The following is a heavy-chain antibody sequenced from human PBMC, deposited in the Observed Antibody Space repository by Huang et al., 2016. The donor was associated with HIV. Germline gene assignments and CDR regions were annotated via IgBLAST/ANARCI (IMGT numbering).Heavy chain of an antibody. Sequence: QVQLVESGGGVVQPGRSLRVSCAASGFTFSTYGMHWVRQDPGKRLELVTVISYDGSEKYYADSVKGGCTSSRDKSNNTLYLQMNSLMADDTAVYYCVKDQGHTFMVRYHFDFWGQGTLITVSS. CDR3: VKDQGHTFMVRYHFDF. J-gene: IGHJ4*02. V-gene: IGHV3-30*18. CDR2: ISYDGSEK. CDR1: GFTFSTYG. D-gene: IGHD3-10*01.